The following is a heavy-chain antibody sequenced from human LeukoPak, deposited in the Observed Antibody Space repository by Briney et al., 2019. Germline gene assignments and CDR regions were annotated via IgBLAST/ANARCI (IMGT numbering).Heavy chain of an antibody. V-gene: IGHV4-39*07. CDR2: IYYFGTT. D-gene: IGHD6-13*01. Sequence: SETLSLTCTVSGGSIINSSYYWGWIRQPPGKGLEWIGNIYYFGTTLHNPSLKSRVTMSVDTSKNQFSLKLSSVTAADTAVYYCARDSHAWYGQYYFDFWGQGALVTVSS. CDR1: GGSIINSSYY. CDR3: ARDSHAWYGQYYFDF. J-gene: IGHJ4*02.